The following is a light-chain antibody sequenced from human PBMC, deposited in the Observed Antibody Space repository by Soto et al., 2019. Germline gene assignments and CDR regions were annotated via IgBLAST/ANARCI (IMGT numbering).Light chain of an antibody. CDR3: QQYNSAPRT. CDR1: QDIGST. Sequence: DIQMTQSPSSLSASVGDRVTVTCRPRQDIGSTLAWYQQKPGKVPKLLIYGASTLQSGVPPRFSGSGSGTDFTLTVSSLQPEDVATYFCQQYNSAPRTFGQGTKVEIK. CDR2: GAS. V-gene: IGKV1-27*01. J-gene: IGKJ1*01.